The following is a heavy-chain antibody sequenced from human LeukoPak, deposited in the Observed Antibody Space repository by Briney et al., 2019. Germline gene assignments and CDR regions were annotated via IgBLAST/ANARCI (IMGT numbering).Heavy chain of an antibody. CDR3: ARGHLTGYSIVDY. D-gene: IGHD3-9*01. V-gene: IGHV5-51*01. J-gene: IGHJ4*02. CDR1: GYSFNTHW. Sequence: KYGESLKISCKGSGYSFNTHWIGWVRQMPGKGLEWMGIIYPGDSDSRYSPSFQGHVTISADKSISTAYLQWSSLKASDTAMYYCARGHLTGYSIVDYWGQGTLVTVSS. CDR2: IYPGDSDS.